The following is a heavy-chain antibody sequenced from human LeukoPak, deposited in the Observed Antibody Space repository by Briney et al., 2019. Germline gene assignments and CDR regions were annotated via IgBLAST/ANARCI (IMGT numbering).Heavy chain of an antibody. J-gene: IGHJ4*02. CDR1: GFAFSSYS. CDR2: ITTSSSHI. V-gene: IGHV3-21*01. CDR3: ASLMTAVTIPDY. D-gene: IGHD4-17*01. Sequence: GGSLRLSCAASGFAFSSYSMNWIRQAPGKGLEWVSSITTSSSHIYCADSVKGRFTISRDNAKNSLYLQMNSLRAEDTAVYYCASLMTAVTIPDYWGQGTLVTVSS.